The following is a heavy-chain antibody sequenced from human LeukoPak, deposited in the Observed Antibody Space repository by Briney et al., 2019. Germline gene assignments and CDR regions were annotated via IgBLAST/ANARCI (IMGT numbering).Heavy chain of an antibody. V-gene: IGHV3-53*01. J-gene: IGHJ4*02. CDR1: GFTVSSNY. CDR3: ATGIVGTAGGY. CDR2: IYSGGST. D-gene: IGHD1-26*01. Sequence: GGSLRLSCAASGFTVSSNYMSWVRQAPGKGLEWVSVIYSGGSTYYADSVKGRFTISRDNSKNTLYLQMNSLRAEDTAVYYCATGIVGTAGGYWGQGTLVTVSS.